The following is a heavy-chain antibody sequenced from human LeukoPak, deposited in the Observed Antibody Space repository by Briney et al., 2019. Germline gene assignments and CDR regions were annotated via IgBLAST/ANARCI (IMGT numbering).Heavy chain of an antibody. CDR1: GFTFSSYS. D-gene: IGHD4-23*01. V-gene: IGHV3-21*01. Sequence: GGSLRLSCAASGFTFSSYSMNWVRQAPGKGLEWVSSISSSSSYIYYADSVKGRFTISRDNAKNSLYLQMNSLRAEDTAVYYCAKLGPPMTLFDYWGQGTLVTVSS. J-gene: IGHJ4*02. CDR2: ISSSSSYI. CDR3: AKLGPPMTLFDY.